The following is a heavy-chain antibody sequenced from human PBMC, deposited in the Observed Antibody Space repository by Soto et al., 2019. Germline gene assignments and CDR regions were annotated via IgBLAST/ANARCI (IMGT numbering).Heavy chain of an antibody. CDR1: GYTFTSYA. V-gene: IGHV1-3*01. CDR3: ARDALQETYYFDY. J-gene: IGHJ4*02. CDR2: INAGNGNT. Sequence: ASVKVSCKASGYTFTSYATHWVRQAPGQRLEWMGWINAGNGNTKYSQKFQGRVTITRDTSASTAYMELSSLRSEDTAVYYCARDALQETYYFDYWGQGTLVTVSS.